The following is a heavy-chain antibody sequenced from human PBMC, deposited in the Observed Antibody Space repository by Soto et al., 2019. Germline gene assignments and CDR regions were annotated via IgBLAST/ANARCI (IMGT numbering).Heavy chain of an antibody. V-gene: IGHV4-30-4*01. CDR3: ARYSNTALSGLDV. J-gene: IGHJ6*02. D-gene: IGHD6-13*01. CDR2: IYYSGST. CDR1: GGSISSRDYY. Sequence: PSETLSLTCTVSGGSISSRDYYWNWTRQPAGKGLEWIGFIYYSGSTYYNPSLNSRVTISLDTYKSQFSLKVGSVTAADTAVYYCARYSNTALSGLDVWGQGTTVTVSS.